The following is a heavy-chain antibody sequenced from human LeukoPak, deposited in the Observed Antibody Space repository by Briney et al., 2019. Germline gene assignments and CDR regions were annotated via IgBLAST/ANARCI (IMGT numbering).Heavy chain of an antibody. CDR1: GFTFSNYW. D-gene: IGHD3-10*01. CDR3: VRESRSGTSY. V-gene: IGHV3-7*01. J-gene: IGHJ4*02. Sequence: GGSLRLSGAAAGFTFSNYWMSWVRQAPGKGLEWVANIRQDGSEKPYVDSVKGRFTISRDNAKNSLYLQMNSLRAEDMAVFFCVRESRSGTSYWGQGTLVTVSS. CDR2: IRQDGSEK.